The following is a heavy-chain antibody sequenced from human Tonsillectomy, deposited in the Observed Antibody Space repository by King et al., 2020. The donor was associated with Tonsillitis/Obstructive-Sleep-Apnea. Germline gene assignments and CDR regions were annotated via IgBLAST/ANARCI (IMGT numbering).Heavy chain of an antibody. CDR2: ISGTSSYI. CDR1: GFTFSSYA. D-gene: IGHD1/OR15-1a*01. V-gene: IGHV3-21*01. Sequence: VQLVESGGGLVKPGGSLRLSCAASGFTFSSYAMNWVRQAPGKGLEWVSSISGTSSYIDYADSVKGRFTISRDTAKKSLYLQMNSLRAEDTAVYYCARDPWGLEQYYFDFWGQGTLVTVSS. J-gene: IGHJ4*02. CDR3: ARDPWGLEQYYFDF.